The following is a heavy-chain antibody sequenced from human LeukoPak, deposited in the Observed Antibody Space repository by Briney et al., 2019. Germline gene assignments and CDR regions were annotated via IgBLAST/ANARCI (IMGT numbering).Heavy chain of an antibody. J-gene: IGHJ3*02. CDR3: ARDEDYDSSGYLAAFDI. Sequence: SETLSLTCTVSGGSISNYYWSWIRQPPGKRLEWIGYIFSSGSTNYNPSLKSRVTVSVDTSKNQFSLKLSSVTAADTAVYYCARDEDYDSSGYLAAFDIWGQGTMVTVSS. CDR2: IFSSGST. V-gene: IGHV4-59*12. CDR1: GGSISNYY. D-gene: IGHD3-22*01.